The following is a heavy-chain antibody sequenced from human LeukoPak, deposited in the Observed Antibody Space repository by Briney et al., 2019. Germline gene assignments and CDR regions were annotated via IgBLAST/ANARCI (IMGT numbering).Heavy chain of an antibody. V-gene: IGHV4-61*02. CDR3: ARGFGSGYAFDI. D-gene: IGHD6-25*01. J-gene: IGHJ3*02. CDR2: IYTSGST. Sequence: SETLSLTCTVSGGSISSGSYYWSWIRQPAGKGLEWIGRIYTSGSTNYNPSLKSRVTISVDTSKNQFSLKLSSVTAADTAVYYCARGFGSGYAFDIWGQGTMVTVSS. CDR1: GGSISSGSYY.